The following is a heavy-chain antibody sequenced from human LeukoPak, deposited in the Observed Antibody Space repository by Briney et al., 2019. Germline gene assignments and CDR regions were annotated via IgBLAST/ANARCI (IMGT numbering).Heavy chain of an antibody. J-gene: IGHJ4*02. Sequence: GGSLRLSCAASGFTFSTYEMNWVRQAPGKGLEGVSYISSSGDIIHYADSVKGRFTISRDNAKNSLYLQMNSLRAEDTAVYYCARPTIRGLMGLEYWGQGTLVTVS. V-gene: IGHV3-48*03. D-gene: IGHD2-8*01. CDR2: ISSSGDII. CDR3: ARPTIRGLMGLEY. CDR1: GFTFSTYE.